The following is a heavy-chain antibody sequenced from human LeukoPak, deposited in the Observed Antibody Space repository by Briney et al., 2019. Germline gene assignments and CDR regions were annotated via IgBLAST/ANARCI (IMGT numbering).Heavy chain of an antibody. V-gene: IGHV4-59*08. CDR2: IYYSGST. D-gene: IGHD3-22*01. CDR1: GGSISSCY. J-gene: IGHJ3*02. CDR3: ARHNSEYYYDSSGYYSTDAFDI. Sequence: SETLSLTCTVSGGSISSCYWSWIRQPPGKGLEWIGYIYYSGSTNYNPSLKSRVTISVDTSKNQFSLKLSSVTAADTAVYYCARHNSEYYYDSSGYYSTDAFDIWGQGTMVTVSS.